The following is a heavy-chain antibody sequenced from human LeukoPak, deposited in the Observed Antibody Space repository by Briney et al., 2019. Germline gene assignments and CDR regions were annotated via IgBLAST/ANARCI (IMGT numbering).Heavy chain of an antibody. Sequence: PSETLSLTCAVYGGSFSVYYWSWIRQPPEKGLEWIGTIYHTGSTYYNPSLKSRVTISVDTSKNQFSLKLSSVTAADTAVYYCARLVGRCSSASCSFDYWGREPWSPSPQ. CDR2: IYHTGST. D-gene: IGHD2-2*01. J-gene: IGHJ4*02. V-gene: IGHV4-34*01. CDR1: GGSFSVYY. CDR3: ARLVGRCSSASCSFDY.